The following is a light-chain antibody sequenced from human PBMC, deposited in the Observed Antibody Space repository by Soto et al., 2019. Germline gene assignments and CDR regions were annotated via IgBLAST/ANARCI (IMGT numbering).Light chain of an antibody. J-gene: IGKJ4*01. V-gene: IGKV1-39*01. Sequence: DIQMTQSPSSLSASVGDRVTITCRASQSISSYLNWYQQKPGKAPKLLIYAASSLQSGVPSSFSGSGSGTDFTLTISSLQPEDFATYYCQQSYSTPQTFGGGTKVEIK. CDR3: QQSYSTPQT. CDR1: QSISSY. CDR2: AAS.